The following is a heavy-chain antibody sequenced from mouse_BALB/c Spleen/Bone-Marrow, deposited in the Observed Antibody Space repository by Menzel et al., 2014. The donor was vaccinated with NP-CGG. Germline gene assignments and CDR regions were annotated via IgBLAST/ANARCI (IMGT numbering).Heavy chain of an antibody. Sequence: EVKLQESGGDLVKPGGSLKLSCAASGFTFSTYGMSWVRQTPDKRLGWVAAISNGGIYTYYPDTVKGRFTISRDNAKNTLYLQMSSLKSEDTAMYYCVRPYDYGTWFAYWGQGTLVTVSA. CDR2: ISNGGIYT. V-gene: IGHV5-6*01. CDR1: GFTFSTYG. J-gene: IGHJ3*01. CDR3: VRPYDYGTWFAY. D-gene: IGHD2-4*01.